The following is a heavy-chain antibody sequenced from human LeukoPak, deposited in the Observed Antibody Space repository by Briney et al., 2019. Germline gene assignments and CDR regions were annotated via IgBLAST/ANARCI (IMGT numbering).Heavy chain of an antibody. CDR2: IYPGDSDT. D-gene: IGHD3-16*02. CDR3: ARAPMITFGGVIAHDAFDI. CDR1: GYSFTSYW. V-gene: IGHV5-51*01. J-gene: IGHJ3*02. Sequence: GESLKISGKGSGYSFTSYWIGGVRQMPGKGLEWMGIIYPGDSDTRYSPSFQGQVTISADQSISTAYLQWSSLKASDTAMCYCARAPMITFGGVIAHDAFDIWGQGTMVTVSS.